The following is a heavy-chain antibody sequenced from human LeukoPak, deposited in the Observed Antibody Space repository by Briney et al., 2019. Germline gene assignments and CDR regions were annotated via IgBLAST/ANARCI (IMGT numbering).Heavy chain of an antibody. Sequence: SQTLSLTCTVSGGSISSGGYYWSWIRQHPGKGPEWIGYIYYSGGTYYNPSLKSRVTISVDTSKNQFSLKLSSVTAADTAVYYCARGYSSGWSWDYWGQGTLVTVSS. V-gene: IGHV4-31*03. CDR1: GGSISSGGYY. J-gene: IGHJ4*02. CDR2: IYYSGGT. CDR3: ARGYSSGWSWDY. D-gene: IGHD6-19*01.